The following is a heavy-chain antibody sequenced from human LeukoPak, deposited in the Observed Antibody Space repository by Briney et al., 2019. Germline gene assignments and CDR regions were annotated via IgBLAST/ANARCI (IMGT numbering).Heavy chain of an antibody. V-gene: IGHV4-34*01. Sequence: PSETLSLTCAVYGGSFSGYYWSWIRQPPGKGLEWIGEINHSGSTNYNPSLKSRVTISVDTPKNQFSLKLSSVTAADTAVYYCARGGVVPAANDYWGQGTLVTVSS. CDR2: INHSGST. J-gene: IGHJ4*02. D-gene: IGHD2-2*01. CDR3: ARGGVVPAANDY. CDR1: GGSFSGYY.